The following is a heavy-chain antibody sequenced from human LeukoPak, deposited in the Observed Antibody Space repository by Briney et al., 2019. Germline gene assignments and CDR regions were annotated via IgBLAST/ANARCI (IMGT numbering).Heavy chain of an antibody. J-gene: IGHJ4*02. V-gene: IGHV3-23*01. D-gene: IGHD1-7*01. CDR3: AKGPQGSWNYLFDY. CDR2: ISGSGGST. CDR1: GFTLSSYA. Sequence: GGSLRLSCAASGFTLSSYAMSWVRQAPGKGLEWVSAISGSGGSTYYADSVKGRFTISRDNSKNTLYLQMNSLRAEDTAVYYCAKGPQGSWNYLFDYWGQGTLVTVSS.